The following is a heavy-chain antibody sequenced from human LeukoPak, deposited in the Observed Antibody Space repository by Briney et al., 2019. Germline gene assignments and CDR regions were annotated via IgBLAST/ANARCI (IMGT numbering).Heavy chain of an antibody. CDR2: IIPIFGTA. CDR1: GGTFISYA. J-gene: IGHJ4*02. Sequence: SVKVSCKASGGTFISYAISWVRQAPGKGLEWMGGIIPIFGTANYAQKFQGRVTITTDESTSTAYMELSSLRSEDTAVYYCARARAGVNIKYCSSTSCYRGFDYWGQGTLVTVSS. CDR3: ARARAGVNIKYCSSTSCYRGFDY. D-gene: IGHD2-2*01. V-gene: IGHV1-69*05.